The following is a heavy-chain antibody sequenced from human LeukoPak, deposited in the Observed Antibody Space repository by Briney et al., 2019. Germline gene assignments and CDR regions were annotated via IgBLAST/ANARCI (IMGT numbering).Heavy chain of an antibody. V-gene: IGHV4-31*03. CDR2: IYYSGST. CDR3: ARVPWGSGWYGRNGGYYFDY. D-gene: IGHD6-19*01. Sequence: SQTLSLTCTVSGGSISSGGYCWSWIRQHPGKGLEWIGYIYYSGSTYYNPSLKSRVTISVDTSKNQFSLKLSSVTAADTAVYYCARVPWGSGWYGRNGGYYFDYWGQGTLVTVSS. CDR1: GGSISSGGYC. J-gene: IGHJ4*02.